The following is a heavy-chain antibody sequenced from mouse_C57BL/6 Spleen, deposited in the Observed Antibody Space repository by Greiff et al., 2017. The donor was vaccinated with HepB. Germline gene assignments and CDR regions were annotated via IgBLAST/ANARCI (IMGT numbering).Heavy chain of an antibody. CDR2: INPNNGGT. CDR1: GYTFTDYY. CDR3: ARSDSSGYVDYAMDY. D-gene: IGHD3-2*02. V-gene: IGHV1-26*01. J-gene: IGHJ4*01. Sequence: EVQLQQSGPELVKPGASVKISCKASGYTFTDYYMNWVKQSHGKSLEWIGDINPNNGGTSYNQKFKGKATLTVDKSSSTAYMELRSLTSEDSAVYYCARSDSSGYVDYAMDYWGQGTSVTVSS.